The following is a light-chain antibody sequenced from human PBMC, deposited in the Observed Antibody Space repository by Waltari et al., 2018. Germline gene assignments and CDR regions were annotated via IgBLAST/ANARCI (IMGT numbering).Light chain of an antibody. CDR2: EAS. CDR1: QSFSSW. CDR3: QQYNRYPYT. V-gene: IGKV1-5*03. J-gene: IGKJ2*01. Sequence: DIQMTQSPSTLSASVGDRVTITCRASQSFSSWLAWYQQKPGEAPKLLIYEASTLESGLPSRFSGSGSGTEFTLTISSLQPDDSATYFCQQYNRYPYTFGQGTKLEIK.